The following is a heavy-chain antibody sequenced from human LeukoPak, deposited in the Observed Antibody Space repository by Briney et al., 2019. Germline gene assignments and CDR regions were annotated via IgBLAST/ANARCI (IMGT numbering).Heavy chain of an antibody. V-gene: IGHV3-30-3*01. Sequence: GGSLRLSCAASGFTFSTYNINWVRQAPGKGLEWVAVISYDGSNKYYADSVKGRFTISRDNSKNTLYLQMNSLRAEDTAVYYCARDPIVVVPAAIQYYFDYWGQGTLVTVSS. CDR3: ARDPIVVVPAAIQYYFDY. CDR2: ISYDGSNK. CDR1: GFTFSTYN. D-gene: IGHD2-2*01. J-gene: IGHJ4*02.